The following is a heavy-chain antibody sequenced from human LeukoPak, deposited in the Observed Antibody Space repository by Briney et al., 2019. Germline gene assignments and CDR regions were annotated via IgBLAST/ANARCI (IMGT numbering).Heavy chain of an antibody. D-gene: IGHD2-15*01. V-gene: IGHV1-2*06. J-gene: IGHJ4*02. CDR3: ARERAGLPIDY. CDR2: INPNSGGT. CDR1: GYTFTGYY. Sequence: ASVKVSCKASGYTFTGYYMHWVRQAPGQALEWMGRINPNSGGTNYAQKFQGRVTMTRDTSISTAYMELSRLRSDDTAVYYCARERAGLPIDYWGQGTLVTVSS.